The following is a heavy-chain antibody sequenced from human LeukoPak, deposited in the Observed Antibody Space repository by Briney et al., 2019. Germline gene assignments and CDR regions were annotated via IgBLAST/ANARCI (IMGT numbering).Heavy chain of an antibody. J-gene: IGHJ4*02. Sequence: GGSLRLPCAASGFTFSSYGMHWVRQAPGKGLEWVAVIWYDGSNKYYADSVKGRFTISRDNSKNTLYLQMNSLRAEDTAVYYCAKSSGSCFDYWGQGTLVTVSS. CDR2: IWYDGSNK. CDR1: GFTFSSYG. CDR3: AKSSGSCFDY. D-gene: IGHD3-10*01. V-gene: IGHV3-33*06.